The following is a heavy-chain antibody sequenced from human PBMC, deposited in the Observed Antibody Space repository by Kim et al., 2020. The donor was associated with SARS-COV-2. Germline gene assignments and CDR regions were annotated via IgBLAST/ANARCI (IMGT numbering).Heavy chain of an antibody. V-gene: IGHV1-69*01. Sequence: YEQKFQGRVTITADESTSIAYMELGSLRSEDTAVYYCGGSSPGEYYGMDVWGQGTTVTVSS. J-gene: IGHJ6*02. D-gene: IGHD3-10*01. CDR3: GGSSPGEYYGMDV.